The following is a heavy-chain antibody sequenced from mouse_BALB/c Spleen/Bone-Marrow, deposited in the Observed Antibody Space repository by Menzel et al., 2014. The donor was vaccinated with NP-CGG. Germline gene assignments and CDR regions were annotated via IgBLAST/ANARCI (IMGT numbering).Heavy chain of an antibody. D-gene: IGHD1-2*01. CDR1: GFDFSRYW. V-gene: IGHV4-2*02. Sequence: EVTVVESGGGLVAPGGSLNLACVASGFDFSRYWMSWARQAPGKGQDWIGEINPGSSTINYSPSLKDKFIISRDNAKNTLYLQMSKVRSEDTALYYGARLGNDGYQDNWGQGTTLTVSS. J-gene: IGHJ2*01. CDR2: INPGSSTI. CDR3: ARLGNDGYQDN.